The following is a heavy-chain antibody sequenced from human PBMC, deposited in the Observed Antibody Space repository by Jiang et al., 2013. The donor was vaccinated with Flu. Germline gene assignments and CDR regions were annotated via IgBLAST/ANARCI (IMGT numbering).Heavy chain of an antibody. J-gene: IGHJ6*02. CDR2: IYNSGST. V-gene: IGHV4-31*03. CDR3: ARVLRIQLEANGMDV. D-gene: IGHD1-1*01. Sequence: PGLVKPSQTLSLTCTVSGGSISSGDYYWSWIRQYPGKGLEWIGYIYNSGSTYYNPSLKSRVTISLDTSKNQFSLKLSSVTAADTAVYYCARVLRIQLEANGMDVWGQGTTVTVSS. CDR1: GGSISSGDYY.